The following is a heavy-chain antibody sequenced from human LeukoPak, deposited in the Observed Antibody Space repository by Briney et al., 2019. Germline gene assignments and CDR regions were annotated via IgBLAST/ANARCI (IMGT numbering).Heavy chain of an antibody. CDR1: GFSFSSYA. CDR2: ISGDGTRT. CDR3: AKWPEGAMDYFDY. D-gene: IGHD3-16*01. J-gene: IGHJ4*02. V-gene: IGHV3-23*01. Sequence: GGSLRLSCAASGFSFSSYAMTWAHQAPVKGLEWVSAISGDGTRTYYADSVKGRFTISRDNSKNTLYLEMSSLRVEDTAIYYCAKWPEGAMDYFDYWGQETLVTVSS.